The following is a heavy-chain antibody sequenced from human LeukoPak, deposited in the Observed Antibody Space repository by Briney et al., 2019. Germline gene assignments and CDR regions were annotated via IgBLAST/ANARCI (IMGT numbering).Heavy chain of an antibody. CDR2: IYTSGST. CDR3: ARVIATLDWYFDL. CDR1: GGSISSGSYY. D-gene: IGHD1-26*01. Sequence: SETLSLTCTVSGGSISSGSYYWSWIRQPAGKGLEWIGRIYTSGSTNYNPSLKSRVTISVDTSKNQFSLKLSSVTAADTAVYYCARVIATLDWYFDLWGRGTLVTVSS. V-gene: IGHV4-61*02. J-gene: IGHJ2*01.